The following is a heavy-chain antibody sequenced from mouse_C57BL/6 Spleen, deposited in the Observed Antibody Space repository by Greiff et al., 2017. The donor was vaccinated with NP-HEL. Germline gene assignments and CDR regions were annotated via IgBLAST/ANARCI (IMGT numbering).Heavy chain of an antibody. D-gene: IGHD6-2*01. CDR1: GYTFTDYY. V-gene: IGHV1-76*01. CDR2: IYPGSGNT. J-gene: IGHJ2*01. Sequence: QVQLKESGAELVRPGASVKLFCKASGYTFTDYYINWVKQRPGQGLEWIARIYPGSGNTYYNEKFKGKATLTAEKSSSTAYMQLSSLTSEDSAVYFCARSLDFDYWGQGTTLTVSS. CDR3: ARSLDFDY.